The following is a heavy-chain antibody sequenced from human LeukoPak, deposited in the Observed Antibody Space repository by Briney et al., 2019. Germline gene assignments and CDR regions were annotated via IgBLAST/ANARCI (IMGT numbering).Heavy chain of an antibody. CDR2: IRYDGSNK. CDR1: GFTFSSYG. J-gene: IGHJ6*03. D-gene: IGHD6-13*01. V-gene: IGHV3-30*02. CDR3: ATLGAAAGYYYYYYMDV. Sequence: GGSLRLSCAASGFTFSSYGMHWVRQAPGKGLEWVAFIRYDGSNKYYADSVKGRFTISRDNAKNSLYLQMNSLRAEDTAVYYCATLGAAAGYYYYYYMDVWGKGTTVTVSS.